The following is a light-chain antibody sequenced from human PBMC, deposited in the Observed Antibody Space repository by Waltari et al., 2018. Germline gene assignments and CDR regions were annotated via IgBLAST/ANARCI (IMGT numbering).Light chain of an antibody. CDR2: RNN. Sequence: QSVVTQPPSASGTPGQRVTISCSGSSPNIGKNFFYWYHQSPGTAPKLLIYRNNQRPSGVPDRFSGSKSGTSASLAISGLRSEDESDYYCATWDDSLRGWVFGGGTKLTVL. V-gene: IGLV1-47*01. CDR3: ATWDDSLRGWV. J-gene: IGLJ3*02. CDR1: SPNIGKNF.